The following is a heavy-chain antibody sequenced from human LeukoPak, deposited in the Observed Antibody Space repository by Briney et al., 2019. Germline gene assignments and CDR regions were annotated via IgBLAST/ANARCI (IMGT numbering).Heavy chain of an antibody. J-gene: IGHJ3*02. D-gene: IGHD4-17*01. CDR3: ARTLGGDYGDYVEDAFDI. CDR2: ISSSSSYI. V-gene: IGHV3-21*01. CDR1: GFTFSSYS. Sequence: TGGSLRLSCAASGFTFSSYSMNWVRQAPGKGLEWVSTISSSSSYIYYADSVKGRFTISRDNAKNSLYLQMNSLRAEDTAVYYCARTLGGDYGDYVEDAFDIWGQGTMVTVSS.